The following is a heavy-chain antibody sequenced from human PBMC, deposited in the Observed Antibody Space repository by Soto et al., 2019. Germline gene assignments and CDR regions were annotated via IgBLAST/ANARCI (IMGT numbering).Heavy chain of an antibody. J-gene: IGHJ3*02. Sequence: SETLSLTCTVSGGSISSYYWSWIRQPPGKGLEWIGYIYYSGSTNYNPSLKSRVTISVDTSKNQFSLKLSSVTAADTAVYYCARHGLTTVVTPWNAFDIWGQGTMVTVSS. CDR2: IYYSGST. CDR3: ARHGLTTVVTPWNAFDI. CDR1: GGSISSYY. V-gene: IGHV4-59*08. D-gene: IGHD4-17*01.